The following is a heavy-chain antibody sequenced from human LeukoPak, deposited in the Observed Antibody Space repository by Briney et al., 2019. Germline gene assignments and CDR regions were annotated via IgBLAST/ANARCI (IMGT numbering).Heavy chain of an antibody. D-gene: IGHD6-13*01. Sequence: SETLSLTCAVSGVSIASYSCHWIRQPPGKGLEDVAAIDSYGNTYYNPSLRSRLTLAVDPSKNQCSLKVTSVTAADTAVYYCARSSGWWALDYWGQGTLAAVSS. CDR2: IDSYGNT. V-gene: IGHV4-39*07. J-gene: IGHJ4*02. CDR1: GVSIASYS. CDR3: ARSSGWWALDY.